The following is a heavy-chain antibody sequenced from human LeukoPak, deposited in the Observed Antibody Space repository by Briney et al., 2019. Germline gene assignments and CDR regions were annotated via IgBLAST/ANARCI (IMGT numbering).Heavy chain of an antibody. V-gene: IGHV1-69*13. D-gene: IGHD3-22*01. CDR3: ARATYYYDSSGYKDEYYFDY. CDR2: IIPIFGTA. J-gene: IGHJ4*02. CDR1: GGTFSSYA. Sequence: ASVKVSCKASGGTFSSYAISWVRQAPGQGLEWMGGIIPIFGTANYAQKFQGRVTITADGSTSTAYMELSSLRSEDTAVYYCARATYYYDSSGYKDEYYFDYWGQGTLVTVSS.